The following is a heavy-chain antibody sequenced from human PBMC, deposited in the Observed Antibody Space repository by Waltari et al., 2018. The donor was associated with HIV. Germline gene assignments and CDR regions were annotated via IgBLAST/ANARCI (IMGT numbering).Heavy chain of an antibody. Sequence: QVQLVESGGGVVQPGRSLRLSCAASGFTFSSYAMHWVRQAPGKGLEWVAVISYDGSNKYYADSVKGRFTISRDNSKNTLYLQMNSLRAEDTAVYYCARDCRWRRPPSAFDIWGQGTMVTVSS. J-gene: IGHJ3*02. CDR1: GFTFSSYA. D-gene: IGHD1-1*01. CDR3: ARDCRWRRPPSAFDI. V-gene: IGHV3-30*04. CDR2: ISYDGSNK.